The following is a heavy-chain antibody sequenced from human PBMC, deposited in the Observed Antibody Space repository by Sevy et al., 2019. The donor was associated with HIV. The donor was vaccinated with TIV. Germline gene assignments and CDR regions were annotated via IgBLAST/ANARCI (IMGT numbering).Heavy chain of an antibody. CDR1: GFTFSSYA. CDR3: AREHGDSLRNGSPLDY. D-gene: IGHD6-19*01. J-gene: IGHJ4*02. Sequence: GGSLRLSCATSGFTFSSYAMHWVRQAPGKGLETVAVISHDAVVKFSADSVKGRFTISRDNSRSTLDLQVNSLRDEDTAVYYCAREHGDSLRNGSPLDYWGQGTRVTVSS. CDR2: ISHDAVVK. V-gene: IGHV3-30*04.